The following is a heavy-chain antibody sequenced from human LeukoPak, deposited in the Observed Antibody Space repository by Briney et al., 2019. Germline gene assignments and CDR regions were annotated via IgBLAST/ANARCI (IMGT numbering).Heavy chain of an antibody. Sequence: PGGSLRLSCAASEFSVGSNYMTWVRQAPGKGLEWVANIKQDGSEKYYVDSVKGRFTISRDNAKNSLYLQMNSLRAEDTAVYYCASNGGVGAMSYFDYWGQGTLVTVSS. J-gene: IGHJ4*02. CDR2: IKQDGSEK. CDR3: ASNGGVGAMSYFDY. CDR1: EFSVGSNY. V-gene: IGHV3-7*01. D-gene: IGHD1-26*01.